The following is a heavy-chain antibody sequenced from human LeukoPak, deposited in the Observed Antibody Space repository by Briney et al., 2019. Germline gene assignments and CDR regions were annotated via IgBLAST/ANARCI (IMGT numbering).Heavy chain of an antibody. D-gene: IGHD2-2*01. V-gene: IGHV1-2*02. CDR2: INPNSGGT. Sequence: ASVKVSCKASGYTFTGYYMHWVRQAPGQGLEWMGWINPNSGGTNYAQKFLGRVTMIRDTSISTAYMELSRLRSDDTAVYYCAREVSTSPRTSQYYYYYGMDVWGQGTTVTVSS. J-gene: IGHJ6*02. CDR3: AREVSTSPRTSQYYYYYGMDV. CDR1: GYTFTGYY.